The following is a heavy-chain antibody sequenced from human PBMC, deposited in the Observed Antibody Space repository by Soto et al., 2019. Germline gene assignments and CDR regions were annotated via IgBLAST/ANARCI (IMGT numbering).Heavy chain of an antibody. D-gene: IGHD2-2*01. Sequence: QVQLVQSATEVKKPGASVEVSCKISGYTFSKYVISWVRQAPGQGLEWMGWIRADNGRTNYAQQFHGRVTMTTDSSTSTFFLEVRSLRADDTAIYYCARDDYAGGGEDYWGQGTLVVVSS. J-gene: IGHJ4*02. CDR3: ARDDYAGGGEDY. V-gene: IGHV1-18*01. CDR2: IRADNGRT. CDR1: GYTFSKYV.